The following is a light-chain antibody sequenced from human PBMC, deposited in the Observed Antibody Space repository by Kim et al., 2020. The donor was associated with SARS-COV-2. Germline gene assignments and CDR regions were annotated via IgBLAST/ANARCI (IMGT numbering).Light chain of an antibody. CDR2: DVN. CDR3: SSYAGTNNFYV. V-gene: IGLV2-8*01. Sequence: SLTISCTATSIDVGVYISVSWPQQHPGKAPKLMIYDVNKRPSGVPNRFSGSKSGNTASLTVSGLQAEDEADYYCSSYAGTNNFYVFGTGTKVTVL. CDR1: SIDVGVYIS. J-gene: IGLJ1*01.